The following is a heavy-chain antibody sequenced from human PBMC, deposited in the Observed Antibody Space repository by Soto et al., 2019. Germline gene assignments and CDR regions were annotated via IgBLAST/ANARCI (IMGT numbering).Heavy chain of an antibody. D-gene: IGHD3-3*01. V-gene: IGHV1-69*08. CDR3: ARDRITTRGDAFDL. CDR2: IIPIPDIT. J-gene: IGHJ3*01. Sequence: QVQLVQSGAEVRKPGSSMKVSCTAPGGTFSTYIISWVRQAPGQGLEWMGRIIPIPDITNYAQKFQGRVTITADRSTRTAYMELTSLKSEDTAVYYCARDRITTRGDAFDLWGQGTMVTVSS. CDR1: GGTFSTYI.